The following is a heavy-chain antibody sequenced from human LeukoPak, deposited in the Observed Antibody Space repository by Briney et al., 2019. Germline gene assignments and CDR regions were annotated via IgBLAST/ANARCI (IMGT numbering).Heavy chain of an antibody. Sequence: GASVTVSCKASGYTFNLYGVNWVRQAPGQGLEWMGWISGFNGHTKYAQNLQDRVTMTTDTSTSTAYMELRSLRSDDTAVYYCARAWLRRKFYYYMDVWGKGTTVTVSS. J-gene: IGHJ6*03. D-gene: IGHD5-12*01. CDR1: GYTFNLYG. CDR3: ARAWLRRKFYYYMDV. CDR2: ISGFNGHT. V-gene: IGHV1-18*01.